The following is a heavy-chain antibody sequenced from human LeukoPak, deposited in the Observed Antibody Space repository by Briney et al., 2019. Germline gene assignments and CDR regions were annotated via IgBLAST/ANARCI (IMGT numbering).Heavy chain of an antibody. D-gene: IGHD6-19*01. CDR3: ARDRLWSSGWIGSELLDAFDI. Sequence: HSGRSLRLACAASGFTFKSHSIYWVRQAPGKGMEWVAVISFDETKKYYADSVKGRFTISRDNFNSTAFLEMNSLRAEDTAVYYCARDRLWSSGWIGSELLDAFDIWGQGTMVTVSS. J-gene: IGHJ3*02. CDR1: GFTFKSHS. CDR2: ISFDETKK. V-gene: IGHV3-30*04.